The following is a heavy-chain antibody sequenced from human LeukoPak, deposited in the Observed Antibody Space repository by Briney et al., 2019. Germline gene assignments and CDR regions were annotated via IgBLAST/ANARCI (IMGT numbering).Heavy chain of an antibody. CDR1: GGTFSSYA. J-gene: IGHJ6*03. CDR3: ARGILREVYYYYMDV. D-gene: IGHD3-3*02. V-gene: IGHV1-69*05. Sequence: SVKVSCKASGGTFSSYAISWVRQAPGQGLEWMGGIIPIFGTANYAQKFQGRVTITTDESTSTAYMELSSLRSEDTAVYYCARGILREVYYYYMDVWGKGTTVTVSS. CDR2: IIPIFGTA.